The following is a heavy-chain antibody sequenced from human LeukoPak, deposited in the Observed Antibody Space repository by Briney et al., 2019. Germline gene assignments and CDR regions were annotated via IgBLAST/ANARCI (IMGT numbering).Heavy chain of an antibody. D-gene: IGHD6-25*01. J-gene: IGHJ6*02. CDR1: GGSFSGYY. V-gene: IGHV4-34*01. Sequence: SETLSLTCAVYGGSFSGYYWSWIRQPPGKGLEWIGEINHSGSTNYNPSLKSRVTISVDTSKNQFSLKLSSVTAADTAVYYCARCAAAPGYYYYYGMDVWGQGTTVTVSS. CDR2: INHSGST. CDR3: ARCAAAPGYYYYYGMDV.